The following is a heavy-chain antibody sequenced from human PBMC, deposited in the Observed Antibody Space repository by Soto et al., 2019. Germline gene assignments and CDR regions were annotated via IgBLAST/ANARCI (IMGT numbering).Heavy chain of an antibody. CDR2: INPNGGAT. V-gene: IGHV1-2*02. D-gene: IGHD3-3*01. CDR1: GYTFTGYF. CDR3: ARVGGTILAPLP. Sequence: ASVKVSCKASGYTFTGYFIHWVRQAPGQGLEWMGYINPNGGATKYAPRFQGRVTMTSDTSIRTAYMDLSNLTSDDTAVYYCARVGGTILAPLPCGPATLLTVSS. J-gene: IGHJ5*02.